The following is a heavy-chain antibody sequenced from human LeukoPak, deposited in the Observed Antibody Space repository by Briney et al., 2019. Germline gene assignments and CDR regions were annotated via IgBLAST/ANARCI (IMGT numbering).Heavy chain of an antibody. D-gene: IGHD2-8*01. CDR1: GGSISSSSYY. J-gene: IGHJ4*02. CDR3: ARDGEYCTNGVCYPAFDY. Sequence: SETLSLTCTVSGGSISSSSYYWGWIRQPPGKGLEWIGSIYCSGSTYYNPSLKSRVTISVDTSKNQFSLKLSSVTAAGTAVYYCARDGEYCTNGVCYPAFDYWGQGTLVTVSS. V-gene: IGHV4-39*07. CDR2: IYCSGST.